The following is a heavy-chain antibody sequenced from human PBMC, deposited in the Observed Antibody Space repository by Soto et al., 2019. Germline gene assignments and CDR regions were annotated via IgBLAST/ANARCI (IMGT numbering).Heavy chain of an antibody. J-gene: IGHJ5*02. D-gene: IGHD2-15*01. CDR1: GGSFTSNNW. Sequence: PSETLSLTCAVSGGSFTSNNWWTWVRQPPGQGLEWIGEIYRTGSTNYNPSLKSRVTISVDRSKNQFSLKLSSVTAADTAVYYCAVVVTKGGWFDPWGQGTLVTAPQ. CDR2: IYRTGST. V-gene: IGHV4-4*02. CDR3: AVVVTKGGWFDP.